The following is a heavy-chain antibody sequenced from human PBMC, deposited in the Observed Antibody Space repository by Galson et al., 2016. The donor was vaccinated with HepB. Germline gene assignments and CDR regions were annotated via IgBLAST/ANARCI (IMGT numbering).Heavy chain of an antibody. Sequence: SLRLSCAASGFSLAEYAIHWVRQAPGKGLEWVSGISWNGRTLGYADSVKGRFTISKDYAKNTLSLQMNSLRAEDTAVYFCTTAFEFWGQGYLVTVSS. V-gene: IGHV3-9*01. CDR3: TTAFEF. CDR1: GFSLAEYA. CDR2: ISWNGRTL. J-gene: IGHJ4*02.